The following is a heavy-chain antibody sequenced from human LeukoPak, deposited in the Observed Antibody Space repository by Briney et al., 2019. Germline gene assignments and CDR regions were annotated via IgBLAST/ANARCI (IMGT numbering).Heavy chain of an antibody. CDR2: IYYSGST. D-gene: IGHD6-6*01. Sequence: SETLSLTCTVSGGSISSSSYSWGWIRQPPGKGLEWIGNIYYSGSTYYSASLKSRVTKSVDTSKNQFSLKLSSVTAADTAVYYCARVVAARLGSYYYYYMDVWGKGTTVTVSS. V-gene: IGHV4-39*07. CDR3: ARVVAARLGSYYYYYMDV. J-gene: IGHJ6*03. CDR1: GGSISSSSYS.